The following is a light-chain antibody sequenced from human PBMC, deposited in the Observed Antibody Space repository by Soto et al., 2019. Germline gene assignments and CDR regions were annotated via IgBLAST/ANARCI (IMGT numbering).Light chain of an antibody. V-gene: IGKV1-5*01. CDR1: QSISTW. CDR3: QQYHS. J-gene: IGKJ2*01. CDR2: GVS. Sequence: DNQMTQSPSTLSASVGDRVTITCRASQSISTWLAWYQQKPGKAPKLLISGVSNLESGVPSRFSGSGSGTEFTLTISSLQPDDFATYCCQQYHSFGQGTKLEIK.